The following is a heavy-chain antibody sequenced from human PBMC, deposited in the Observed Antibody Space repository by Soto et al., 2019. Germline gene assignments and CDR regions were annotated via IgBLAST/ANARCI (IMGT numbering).Heavy chain of an antibody. CDR3: AREGGNYYKRFDI. CDR2: IYSGGST. V-gene: IGHV3-66*01. CDR1: GFTVSSNY. J-gene: IGHJ3*02. Sequence: GGSLRLSCAASGFTVSSNYMSWVRQAPGKGLEWVSVIYSGGSTYYADSVKGRFTISRDNSKNTLYLQMNSLRAEDTAVYYCAREGGNYYKRFDIWGQGTMVTVSS. D-gene: IGHD1-26*01.